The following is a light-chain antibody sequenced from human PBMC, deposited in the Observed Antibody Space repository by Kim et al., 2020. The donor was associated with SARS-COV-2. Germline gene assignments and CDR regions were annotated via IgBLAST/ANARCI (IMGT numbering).Light chain of an antibody. Sequence: PGERATLSCRASQSVSSYLAWYQQKPGQAPRLLIYDASNRATGIPARFSGSGSGTDFTLTISSLEPEDFAVYYCQQRSNWPRIFTFGPGTKVDIK. CDR1: QSVSSY. V-gene: IGKV3-11*01. CDR3: QQRSNWPRIFT. J-gene: IGKJ3*01. CDR2: DAS.